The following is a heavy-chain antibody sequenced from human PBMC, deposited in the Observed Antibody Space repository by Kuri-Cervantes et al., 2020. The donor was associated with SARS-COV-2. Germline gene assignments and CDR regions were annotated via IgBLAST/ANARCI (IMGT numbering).Heavy chain of an antibody. CDR3: AKDLGRPNWFDP. CDR2: ISASGAST. J-gene: IGHJ5*02. CDR1: GFTFSSYA. V-gene: IGHV3-23*01. Sequence: GESLKISCAASGFTFSSYAMSWVRQAPGKGLEWVSVISASGASTYYADSVKGRFTISRDNSKNTLYLQMNSLRAEGTAVYYCAKDLGRPNWFDPWGQGTLVTVSS.